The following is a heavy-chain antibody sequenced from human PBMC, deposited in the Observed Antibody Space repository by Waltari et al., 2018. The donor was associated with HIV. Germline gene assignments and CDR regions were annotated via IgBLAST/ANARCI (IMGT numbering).Heavy chain of an antibody. V-gene: IGHV3-33*01. CDR2: IWYDGSKK. CDR3: VRGAPWDGYNSDWYFDL. Sequence: QVQLVQWGGGVVQPGRSLRLSCAASGFTFNNYGMSWVRQTPGKGVDWVAVIWYDGSKKDYADSVKGRFTISRDNSNNRLYLQMNSLRVDDTAVYLCVRGAPWDGYNSDWYFDLWGRGTLVTVSS. CDR1: GFTFNNYG. J-gene: IGHJ2*01. D-gene: IGHD5-12*01.